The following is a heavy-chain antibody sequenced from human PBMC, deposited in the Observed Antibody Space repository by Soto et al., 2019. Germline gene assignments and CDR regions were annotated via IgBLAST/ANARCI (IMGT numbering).Heavy chain of an antibody. V-gene: IGHV3-7*05. CDR2: INEDGSET. Sequence: EGHLVESGGALAQPGGSLRLSCAASGFTFRTYWMSWVRQAPGKGLEWVANINEDGSETYYVDSVKGRFTMSGDNAKNSLFLQMNSLRAEDTALYYCARGGGIGTVDYWGQGTLVTVSS. CDR1: GFTFRTYW. D-gene: IGHD2-8*02. J-gene: IGHJ4*02. CDR3: ARGGGIGTVDY.